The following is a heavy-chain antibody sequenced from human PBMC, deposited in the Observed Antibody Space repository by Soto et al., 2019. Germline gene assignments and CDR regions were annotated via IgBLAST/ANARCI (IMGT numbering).Heavy chain of an antibody. Sequence: SETLSLTCTVSGGSISSGGYYWSWIRKHPGKGLEWIGYIYYSGSTYYNPSLKSRVTISVDTSKNQFSLKLSSVTAADTAVYYCARGAQQLVLSWSNWFDPWGQGTLVTVSS. CDR2: IYYSGST. J-gene: IGHJ5*02. D-gene: IGHD6-13*01. CDR3: ARGAQQLVLSWSNWFDP. CDR1: GGSISSGGYY. V-gene: IGHV4-31*03.